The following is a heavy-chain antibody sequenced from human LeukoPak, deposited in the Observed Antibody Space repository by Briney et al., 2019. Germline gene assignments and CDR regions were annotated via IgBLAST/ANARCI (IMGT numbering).Heavy chain of an antibody. Sequence: PGASVKVSCKTSGYSFVGYFIHWVRQAPGQGLQWMGRINSNSGGTEYDPSFQGRVTMTRDTSISTAYVEVSTLISDDTAVYYCARDLSSTPKCEFDYWGQGTQVTVSS. J-gene: IGHJ4*02. CDR2: INSNSGGT. V-gene: IGHV1-2*06. CDR3: ARDLSSTPKCEFDY. CDR1: GYSFVGYF.